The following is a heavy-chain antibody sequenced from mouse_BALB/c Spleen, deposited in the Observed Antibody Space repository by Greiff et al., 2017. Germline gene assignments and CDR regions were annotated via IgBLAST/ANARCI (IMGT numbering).Heavy chain of an antibody. Sequence: VHLVESGPGLVQPSQSLSITCTVSGFSLTSYGVHWVRQSPGKGLEWLGVIWSGGSTDYNAALISRLSISKDNSKSQVFFKMNSLQANDTAIYYCAGKEAGAYAMDYWGQGTSVTVSS. CDR2: IWSGGST. CDR3: AGKEAGAYAMDY. D-gene: IGHD3-2*02. V-gene: IGHV2-2*02. J-gene: IGHJ4*01. CDR1: GFSLTSYG.